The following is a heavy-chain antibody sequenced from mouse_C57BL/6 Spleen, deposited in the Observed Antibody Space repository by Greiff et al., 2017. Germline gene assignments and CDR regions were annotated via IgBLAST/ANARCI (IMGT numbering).Heavy chain of an antibody. CDR1: GYTFTDYN. CDR3: ARGADSSGYGAWFAY. D-gene: IGHD3-2*02. V-gene: IGHV1-18*01. J-gene: IGHJ3*01. CDR2: INPNNGGT. Sequence: EVQLQQSGPELVKPGASVKIPCKASGYTFTDYNMDWVKQSHGKSLEWIGDINPNNGGTIYNQKFKGKATLTVDKSSSTAYMELRSLTSEDTAVYYGARGADSSGYGAWFAYWGQGTLVTVSA.